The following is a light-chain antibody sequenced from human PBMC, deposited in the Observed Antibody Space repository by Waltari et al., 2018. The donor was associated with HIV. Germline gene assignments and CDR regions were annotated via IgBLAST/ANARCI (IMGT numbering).Light chain of an antibody. Sequence: QSALTQPASVSGSPGQSITISCPGPSSDVCGYYYFSWYQQHPGKAPKLMIYEVSNRPSGVSNRFSGSKSGNTASLTISGLQAEDEADYYCSSYTSSRTWVFGGGTKLTVL. V-gene: IGLV2-14*01. J-gene: IGLJ3*02. CDR1: SSDVCGYYY. CDR3: SSYTSSRTWV. CDR2: EVS.